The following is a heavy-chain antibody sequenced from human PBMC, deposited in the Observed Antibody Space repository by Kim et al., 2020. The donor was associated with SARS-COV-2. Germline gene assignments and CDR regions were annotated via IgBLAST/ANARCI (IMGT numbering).Heavy chain of an antibody. CDR1: GGSISSGSYY. Sequence: SETLSLTCTVSGGSISSGSYYWSWIRQPAGKGLEWIGRIYTSGSTNYNPSLKSRVTISVDTSKNQFSLKLSSVTAADTAVYYCARDPRGITYSSGYDYWGQGTLVTVSS. CDR2: IYTSGST. CDR3: ARDPRGITYSSGYDY. D-gene: IGHD6-19*01. J-gene: IGHJ4*02. V-gene: IGHV4-61*02.